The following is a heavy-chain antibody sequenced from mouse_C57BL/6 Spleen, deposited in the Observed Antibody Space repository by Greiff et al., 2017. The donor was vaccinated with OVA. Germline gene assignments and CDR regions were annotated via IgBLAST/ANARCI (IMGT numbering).Heavy chain of an antibody. Sequence: EVQRVESGAELVRPGSSVKMSCKTSGYTFTSYGINWVKQRPGQGLEWIGYIYIGNGYTEYNEQFKGKATLTSDTSTSTAYMQLSSLTSEDSAIYFGARVITTDYYAMDYWGQGTSVTVAS. V-gene: IGHV1-58*01. CDR1: GYTFTSYG. CDR2: IYIGNGYT. CDR3: ARVITTDYYAMDY. D-gene: IGHD2-4*01. J-gene: IGHJ4*01.